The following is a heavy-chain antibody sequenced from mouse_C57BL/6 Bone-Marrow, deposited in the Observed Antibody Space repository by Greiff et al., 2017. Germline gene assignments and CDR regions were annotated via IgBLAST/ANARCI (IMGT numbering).Heavy chain of an antibody. V-gene: IGHV14-2*01. D-gene: IGHD2-2*01. J-gene: IGHJ3*01. CDR1: GFNIKDYY. CDR3: ARDGYDSWFAY. Sequence: VQLQQPGAELVKPGASVKLSCTASGFNIKDYYMPWVKQRPEQGLEWIGMIDPEDGETKYAPKFQGKAIITADTSSNTAYLQLSSLTSEDTAVYCCARDGYDSWFAYWGQGTLVTVSA. CDR2: IDPEDGET.